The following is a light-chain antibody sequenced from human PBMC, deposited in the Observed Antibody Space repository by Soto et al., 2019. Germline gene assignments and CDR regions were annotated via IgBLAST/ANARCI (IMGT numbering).Light chain of an antibody. CDR3: QQANSFPLT. V-gene: IGKV3-20*01. Sequence: DIVLTQSPGTLSLSPGERATLSCRASQSVGSIYLAWYQQKPGQAPRLLIHGASNRASGIPDRFSASGSGTDFTLTISSLQPEDFATYYCQQANSFPLTFGQGTKVDIK. CDR2: GAS. J-gene: IGKJ1*01. CDR1: QSVGSIY.